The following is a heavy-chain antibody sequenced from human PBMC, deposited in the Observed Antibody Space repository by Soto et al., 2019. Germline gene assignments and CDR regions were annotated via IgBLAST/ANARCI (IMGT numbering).Heavy chain of an antibody. Sequence: VGSLRLSCAASGFTFSSYAMHWVRQAPGKGLEWVAVISYDGSNKYYADSVKGRFTISRDNSKNTLYLQMNSLRAEDTAVYYCAREDNYYFDYWGQGTLVTVSS. CDR1: GFTFSSYA. V-gene: IGHV3-30-3*01. CDR2: ISYDGSNK. CDR3: AREDNYYFDY. D-gene: IGHD1-20*01. J-gene: IGHJ4*02.